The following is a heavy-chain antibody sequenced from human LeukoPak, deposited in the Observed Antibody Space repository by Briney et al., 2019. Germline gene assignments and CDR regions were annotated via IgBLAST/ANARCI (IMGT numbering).Heavy chain of an antibody. D-gene: IGHD6-13*01. V-gene: IGHV4-59*01. CDR2: IYNSETT. J-gene: IGHJ4*02. CDR3: TTGTGPLGAFDY. Sequence: SETLSLTCTVSGGSISSYSWSWIRQPPGKALEWIGDIYNSETTNYNPSLKSRVTISVDTSKNQFSLKLSSVTAADTAVYYCTTGTGPLGAFDYWGQGTLVTVSS. CDR1: GGSISSYS.